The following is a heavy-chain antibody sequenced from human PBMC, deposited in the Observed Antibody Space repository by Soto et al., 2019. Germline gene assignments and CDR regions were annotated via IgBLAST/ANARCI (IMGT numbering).Heavy chain of an antibody. D-gene: IGHD6-6*01. CDR3: AKDGRREQLVGEGGDY. J-gene: IGHJ4*02. CDR1: GFTFSSYA. Sequence: GGSLRLSCAASGFTFSSYAMSWVRQAPGKGLEWVSAISGSGGSTYYADSVKGRFTISRDNSKNTLYLQMNSLRAEDTAVYYCAKDGRREQLVGEGGDYWGQGTLVTVSS. CDR2: ISGSGGST. V-gene: IGHV3-23*01.